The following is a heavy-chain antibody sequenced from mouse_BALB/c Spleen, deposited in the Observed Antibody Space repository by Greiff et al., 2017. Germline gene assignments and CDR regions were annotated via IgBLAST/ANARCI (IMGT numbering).Heavy chain of an antibody. CDR1: GFTFSDAW. Sequence: EVKLVESGGGLVQPGGSMKLSCAASGFTFSDAWMDWVRQSPEKGLEWVAEIRSNANNHATYYAESVKGRFTISRDDSKSSVYLQMNSLRAEDTGIYYCTRGWVLPNFDYWGQGTTLTVSS. CDR3: TRGWVLPNFDY. V-gene: IGHV6-6*01. CDR2: IRSNANNHAT. D-gene: IGHD2-3*01. J-gene: IGHJ2*01.